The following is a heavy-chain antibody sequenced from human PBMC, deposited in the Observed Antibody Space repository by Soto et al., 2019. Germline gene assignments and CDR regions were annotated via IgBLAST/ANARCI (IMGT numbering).Heavy chain of an antibody. Sequence: QVQLVQSGAEVKKPGSSVKVSCKASGDTDTNYVISWVRQAPGQGLEWMGGIFPKFGTTYSAQKLQDRLTIIADESTSTVYMHLSSLRLDDTAVYYCEAEMTFGKLSVVWGQGTAVTVSS. V-gene: IGHV1-69*01. CDR1: GDTDTNYV. CDR2: IFPKFGTT. D-gene: IGHD3-16*02. J-gene: IGHJ6*02. CDR3: EAEMTFGKLSVV.